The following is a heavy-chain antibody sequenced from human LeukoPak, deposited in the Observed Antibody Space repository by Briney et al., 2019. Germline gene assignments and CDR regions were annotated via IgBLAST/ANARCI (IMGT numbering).Heavy chain of an antibody. V-gene: IGHV3-11*04. J-gene: IGHJ4*02. CDR2: ISSSGSTI. D-gene: IGHD1-7*01. Sequence: GGSLRLSCAASGFTFSDHYMSWIRQAPGKGLEWVSYISSSGSTIYYADSVKGRFTISRDNAKNSLYLQMNSLRAEDTAVYYCARDRNYEDYFDYWGQGTLVTVSS. CDR3: ARDRNYEDYFDY. CDR1: GFTFSDHY.